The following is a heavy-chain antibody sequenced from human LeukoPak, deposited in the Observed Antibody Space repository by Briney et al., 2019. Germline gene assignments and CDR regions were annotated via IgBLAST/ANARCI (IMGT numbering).Heavy chain of an antibody. CDR2: IYYSGST. J-gene: IGHJ4*02. CDR1: GGSISSSSYY. Sequence: PSETLSLTCTVSGGSISSSSYYWGWIRQPPGKGLEWIGSIYYSGSTYYNPSLKSRVTMSVDTSKNQFSLKLSSVTAADTAVYYCARESSGYYYGYWGQGTLVTVSS. V-gene: IGHV4-39*07. D-gene: IGHD3-22*01. CDR3: ARESSGYYYGY.